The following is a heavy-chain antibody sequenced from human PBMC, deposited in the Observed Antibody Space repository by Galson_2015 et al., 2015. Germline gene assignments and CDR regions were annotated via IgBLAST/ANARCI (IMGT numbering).Heavy chain of an antibody. J-gene: IGHJ4*02. V-gene: IGHV3-30*18. D-gene: IGHD6-19*01. Sequence: SLRLSCAASGFTFSGYGMHWVRQAPGKGLEWVGVISADGNIKYYADFVKGRFTISRDNSKNTLFLQMSSLRTEDTAVYYCAKEIAVAGDLDYWGQGTLVTVSS. CDR2: ISADGNIK. CDR1: GFTFSGYG. CDR3: AKEIAVAGDLDY.